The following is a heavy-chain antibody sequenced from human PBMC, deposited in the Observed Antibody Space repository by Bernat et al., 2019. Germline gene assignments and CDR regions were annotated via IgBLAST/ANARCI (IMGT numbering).Heavy chain of an antibody. D-gene: IGHD5-12*01. J-gene: IGHJ4*02. Sequence: QVQLQQWGAGLLKPSETLSLTCAVYGGSFSGYYWSWIRQPPGKGLEWIGEINHSGSTNYNPSLKSRVTMSVDTSKNQFSLKLSSVTAADTAVYYCRGYEEYSGQTGDYRYFDYWGQGTLVTVSS. CDR3: RGYEEYSGQTGDYRYFDY. CDR1: GGSFSGYY. V-gene: IGHV4-34*01. CDR2: INHSGST.